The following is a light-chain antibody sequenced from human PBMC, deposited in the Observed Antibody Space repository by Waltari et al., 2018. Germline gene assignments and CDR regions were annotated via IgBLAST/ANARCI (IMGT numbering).Light chain of an antibody. CDR3: QTTDISGAV. Sequence: YELTQPPSVSVSPGQTARITCSGDALPKQYAYWYQQKPGQAPVLVIYGDRQGPSGSPERFAGSTAGTTVTLTISGVQAEDEADYYCQTTDISGAVVGGGTKLTVL. CDR1: ALPKQY. J-gene: IGLJ2*01. V-gene: IGLV3-25*03. CDR2: GDR.